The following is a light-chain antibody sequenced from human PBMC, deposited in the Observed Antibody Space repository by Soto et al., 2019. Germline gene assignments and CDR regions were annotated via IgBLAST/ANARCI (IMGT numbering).Light chain of an antibody. V-gene: IGLV2-14*01. J-gene: IGLJ1*01. CDR1: SSDVGGYNY. CDR2: EVS. Sequence: QSALTQPASVSGSPGQSITISCTGTSSDVGGYNYVSWYQQHPGKAPKLMISEVSTRPSGVSNRFSGSKSGNTASLTISGLQAEDEAGYYCSSYTSSSTLPDIFGTGTKVTVL. CDR3: SSYTSSSTLPDI.